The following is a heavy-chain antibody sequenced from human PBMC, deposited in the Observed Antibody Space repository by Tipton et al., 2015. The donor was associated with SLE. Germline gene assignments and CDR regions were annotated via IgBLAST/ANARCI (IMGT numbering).Heavy chain of an antibody. J-gene: IGHJ4*02. CDR2: IYISGST. Sequence: TLSLTCTVSGGSVSSYYWRWIRQPAGKGLEWIGRIYISGSTNYNPSLKSRVSMSVDMSKNNAADTAVYYCARVQPGSYAIDYWGQGTLVTVSS. V-gene: IGHV4-4*07. CDR1: GGSVSSYY. CDR3: ARVQPGSYAIDY. D-gene: IGHD1-26*01.